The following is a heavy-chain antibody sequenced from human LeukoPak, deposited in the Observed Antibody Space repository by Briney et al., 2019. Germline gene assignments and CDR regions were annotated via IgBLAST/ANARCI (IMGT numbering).Heavy chain of an antibody. Sequence: SETLSLTCAVYGGSFSGYYWSWIRQPPGKGLGWIGEINHSGSTNYNPSLKSRVTISVDTSKNQFSLKLSSVTAADTAVYYCARPYYYDSSGSYYIWGQGTMVTVSS. CDR2: INHSGST. V-gene: IGHV4-34*01. CDR1: GGSFSGYY. CDR3: ARPYYYDSSGSYYI. J-gene: IGHJ3*02. D-gene: IGHD3-22*01.